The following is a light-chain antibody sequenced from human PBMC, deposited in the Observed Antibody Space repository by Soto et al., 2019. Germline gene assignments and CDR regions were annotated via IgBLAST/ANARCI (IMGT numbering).Light chain of an antibody. CDR2: DVN. CDR1: SSDIGAYNF. Sequence: QSALTQPASVSGSPGQSITISCTGTSSDIGAYNFVSWYQQHPGKAPKLMLYDVNIRPSGVSNRFSGSKSGNTASLTISGLQAEDEADYYCTSRTTSTTMIFGRGTKLTVL. V-gene: IGLV2-14*03. J-gene: IGLJ2*01. CDR3: TSRTTSTTMI.